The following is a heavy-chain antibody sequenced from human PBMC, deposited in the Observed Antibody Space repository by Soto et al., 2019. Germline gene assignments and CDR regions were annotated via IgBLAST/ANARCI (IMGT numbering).Heavy chain of an antibody. CDR1: GFTFSRHW. D-gene: IGHD3-10*01. J-gene: IGHJ4*02. CDR2: INTGGSGT. V-gene: IGHV3-74*01. CDR3: VRGTSDWYGVDF. Sequence: EVHLVESGGDLVQPGGSLRLSCAVSGFTFSRHWMHWVRQAPGKGLQWVSRINTGGSGTNYADSVEGRFTISRDNTKNTLYLQMNSLRGEDTAQYYCVRGTSDWYGVDFWGQGTLVTVSS.